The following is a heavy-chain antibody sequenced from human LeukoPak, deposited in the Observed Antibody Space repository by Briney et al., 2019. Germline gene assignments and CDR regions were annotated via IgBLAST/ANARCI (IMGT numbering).Heavy chain of an antibody. CDR3: ARDWPITMIGAGDY. CDR2: ISSSSSYI. Sequence: GGSLRLSCAASGFTFSSYSMNWVRQAPGKGLEWVSSISSSSSYIYYADSVKGRFTISRDNAKNSLYLQMNSLRAEDTAVYYCARDWPITMIGAGDYWGQGTLVTVSS. J-gene: IGHJ4*02. D-gene: IGHD3-22*01. CDR1: GFTFSSYS. V-gene: IGHV3-21*01.